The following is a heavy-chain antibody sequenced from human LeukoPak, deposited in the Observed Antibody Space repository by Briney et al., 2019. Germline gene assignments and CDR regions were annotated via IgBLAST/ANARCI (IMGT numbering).Heavy chain of an antibody. CDR2: INPSGGRA. CDR3: ARGDGEAAAGSENWFDP. Sequence: GASVKVSCKASGYTFTNYHMHWVRQAPGQGLEWMGIINPSGGRASYAQKFQGRVTMTRDMSTSTVYMELSSLRSEDTAVYYCARGDGEAAAGSENWFDPWGQGTLVTVSS. V-gene: IGHV1-46*01. CDR1: GYTFTNYH. D-gene: IGHD6-13*01. J-gene: IGHJ5*02.